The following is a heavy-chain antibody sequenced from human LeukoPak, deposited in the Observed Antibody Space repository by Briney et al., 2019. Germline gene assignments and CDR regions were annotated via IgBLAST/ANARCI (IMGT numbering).Heavy chain of an antibody. V-gene: IGHV3-23*01. D-gene: IGHD2/OR15-2a*01. CDR1: GFTFSSYA. CDR2: ISGSGGST. CDR3: AKDNKANSYYFDY. J-gene: IGHJ4*02. Sequence: GGSLRLSCAASGFTFSSYAMSWVRQAPGKGLEWVSAISGSGGSTYYADSVKGRFTISRDNSKNTLYLQMNSLRVEDTAVYYCAKDNKANSYYFDYWGQGTLVTVSS.